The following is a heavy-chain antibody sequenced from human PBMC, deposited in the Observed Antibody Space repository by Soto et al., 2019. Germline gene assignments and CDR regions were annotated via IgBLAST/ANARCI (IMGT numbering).Heavy chain of an antibody. CDR3: ARDQSWHDLVWWFVP. CDR2: IYPGGVNI. V-gene: IGHV1-46*03. Sequence: GASVKVSCKAMGYSFTSHYMHWVRQAPGQGLEWMGTIYPGGVNIGYAQKFKGRVTMTKDTSTSTVYMELNSLTSEDTAVYYCARDQSWHDLVWWFVPWG. CDR1: GYSFTSHY. D-gene: IGHD1-1*01. J-gene: IGHJ5*02.